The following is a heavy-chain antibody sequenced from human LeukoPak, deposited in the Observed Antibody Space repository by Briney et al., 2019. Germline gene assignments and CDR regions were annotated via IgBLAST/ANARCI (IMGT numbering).Heavy chain of an antibody. J-gene: IGHJ4*02. CDR1: GGSISSNY. CDR3: ARHGDGDFINFDY. D-gene: IGHD4-17*01. V-gene: IGHV4-59*08. Sequence: PSETLSLTCSVSGGSISSNYWSWIRQPPGKGLKWIGYIYYSGSTNYNPSLKSRVTISVDTSKNQFSLKPSSVTAADTAVYYCARHGDGDFINFDYWGQGTLVTVSS. CDR2: IYYSGST.